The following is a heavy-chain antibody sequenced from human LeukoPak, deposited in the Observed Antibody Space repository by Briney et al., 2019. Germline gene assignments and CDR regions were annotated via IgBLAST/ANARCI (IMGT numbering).Heavy chain of an antibody. Sequence: SETLSLTCTVSGGSISSSTYYWGWIRQPPGKGLEWIGSLYYSGSTYYNPSLKSRVTISVDTSKNQFSLKLSSVTAADTAVFYCARAFYSSSWYHKEDFFDYWGQGTLVTVSS. D-gene: IGHD6-13*01. J-gene: IGHJ4*02. CDR2: LYYSGST. CDR3: ARAFYSSSWYHKEDFFDY. CDR1: GGSISSSTYY. V-gene: IGHV4-39*07.